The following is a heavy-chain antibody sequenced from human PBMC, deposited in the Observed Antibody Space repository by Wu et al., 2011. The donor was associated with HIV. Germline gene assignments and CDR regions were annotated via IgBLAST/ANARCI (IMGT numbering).Heavy chain of an antibody. J-gene: IGHJ5*02. CDR2: IIPIFGTA. CDR3: AREAPYPA. CDR1: GGTFSRYA. Sequence: QVQLVQSGAEVKKPGSSVKVSCKASGGTFSRYAINWVRQAPGQGLEWMGGIIPIFGTAKYVQKFQGRVTMTRDTSISTAYMELFSLISDDTAVYYCAREAPYPAWGQGSLVTVSS. V-gene: IGHV1-69*05.